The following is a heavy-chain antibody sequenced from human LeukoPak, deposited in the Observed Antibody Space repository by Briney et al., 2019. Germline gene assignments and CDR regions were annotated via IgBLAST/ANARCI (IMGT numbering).Heavy chain of an antibody. V-gene: IGHV1-2*02. CDR3: ARDMVGVGEFDY. J-gene: IGHJ4*02. Sequence: ASVKVSCKASGYTFAGYYMHWVRQAPGQGLEWMGWINPNSGGTNYAQKFQGRVTMTRDTSISTAYMELSRLRSDDTAVYYCARDMVGVGEFDYWGQGTLVTVSS. CDR2: INPNSGGT. D-gene: IGHD2-15*01. CDR1: GYTFAGYY.